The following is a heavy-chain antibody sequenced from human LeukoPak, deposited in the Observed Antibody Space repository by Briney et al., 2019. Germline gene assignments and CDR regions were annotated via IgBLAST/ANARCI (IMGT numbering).Heavy chain of an antibody. CDR2: IYSGGST. CDR1: GFTVSSNY. Sequence: GGSLRLSCAASGFTVSSNYMSWVRQAPGEGLEWVSVIYSGGSTYYADSVKGRFTISRDNSKNTLYLQMNSLRAEDTAVYYCARAGTNGLWYFDYWGQGTLVTVSS. J-gene: IGHJ4*02. D-gene: IGHD2-8*01. V-gene: IGHV3-53*01. CDR3: ARAGTNGLWYFDY.